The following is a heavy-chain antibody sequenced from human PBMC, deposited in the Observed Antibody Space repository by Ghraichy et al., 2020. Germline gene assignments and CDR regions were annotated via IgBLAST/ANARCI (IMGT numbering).Heavy chain of an antibody. CDR3: ASGSGGANSRYYFDY. CDR1: GGSISSSY. D-gene: IGHD2/OR15-2a*01. V-gene: IGHV4-59*01. J-gene: IGHJ4*02. Sequence: SETLSLTCTVSGGSISSSYWSWIRQSPGKGLEWIGYIYYSGYTNYNPSLKSRVTISVDTSKTQFSLQLSSVTPADTAVYYCASGSGGANSRYYFDYWGQGTLVTVSS. CDR2: IYYSGYT.